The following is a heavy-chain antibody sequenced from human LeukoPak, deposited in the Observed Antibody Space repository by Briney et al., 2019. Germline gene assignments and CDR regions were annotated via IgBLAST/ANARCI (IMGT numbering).Heavy chain of an antibody. J-gene: IGHJ3*02. Sequence: SETLSLTCTVSGGSISSGGYYWRWIRQHPGMGLEWIGYIYYSGSTYYDPSLKSRVSISVDTSKNQFSLKLSSATAADTAVYYCARLLNPHISYSSSWYRGAFDIWGQGTMVTVSS. D-gene: IGHD6-13*01. V-gene: IGHV4-30-4*01. CDR2: IYYSGST. CDR3: ARLLNPHISYSSSWYRGAFDI. CDR1: GGSISSGGYY.